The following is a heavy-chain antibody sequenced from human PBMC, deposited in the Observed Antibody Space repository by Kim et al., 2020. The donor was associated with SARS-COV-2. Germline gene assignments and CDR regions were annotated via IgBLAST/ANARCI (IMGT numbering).Heavy chain of an antibody. CDR3: ARDDKAYCGGDCPFDY. D-gene: IGHD2-21*02. V-gene: IGHV3-30*04. J-gene: IGHJ4*02. CDR2: ISYDGSNK. CDR1: GFTFSSYA. Sequence: GGSLRLSCAASGFTFSSYAMHWVRQAPGKGLEWVAVISYDGSNKYYADSVKGGFTISRDNSKNTLYLQMNSLRAEDTAVYYCARDDKAYCGGDCPFDYWGQGTLVTVSS.